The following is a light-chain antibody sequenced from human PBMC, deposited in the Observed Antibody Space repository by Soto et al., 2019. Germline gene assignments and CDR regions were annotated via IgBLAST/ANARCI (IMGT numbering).Light chain of an antibody. CDR3: EAYDDSLNSPV. CDR1: SSNIGSNT. J-gene: IGLJ1*01. V-gene: IGLV1-44*01. Sequence: QSVLTQPPSASGTPGQRVAISCSGSSSNIGSNTVNWYQQLPGTAPKLLIYSNNQRPPGVPDRFSGSKSGTSASLAISGLQSEDEAGYYCEAYDDSLNSPVSGAGTKAAIL. CDR2: SNN.